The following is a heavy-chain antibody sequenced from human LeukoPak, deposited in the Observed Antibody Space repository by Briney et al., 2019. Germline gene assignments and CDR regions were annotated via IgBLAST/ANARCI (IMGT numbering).Heavy chain of an antibody. Sequence: GGSLRLSCAASGFTFSSYGMHWVRQAPGKGLEWVAVIWYGGSNKYYADSVKGRFTISRDNSKNTLYLQMNSLRAEDTAVYYCAKGFGAATMIVADAFDIWGQGTMVTVSS. CDR2: IWYGGSNK. CDR1: GFTFSSYG. V-gene: IGHV3-30*02. D-gene: IGHD3-22*01. CDR3: AKGFGAATMIVADAFDI. J-gene: IGHJ3*02.